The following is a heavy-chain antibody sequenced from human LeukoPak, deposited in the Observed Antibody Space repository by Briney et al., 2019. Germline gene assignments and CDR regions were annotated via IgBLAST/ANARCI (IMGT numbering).Heavy chain of an antibody. CDR1: GFTFSSYA. V-gene: IGHV3-23*01. CDR3: AKEGYDFWSGYYPQPHDY. Sequence: PGGSLRLSCADSGFTFSSYAMSWVRQAPGKGLEWVSGISGSGGSTYYADSVKGRFTISRDNSKNTLYLQMNSLRAEDTAVYYCAKEGYDFWSGYYPQPHDYWGQGTLVTVSS. J-gene: IGHJ4*02. CDR2: ISGSGGST. D-gene: IGHD3-3*01.